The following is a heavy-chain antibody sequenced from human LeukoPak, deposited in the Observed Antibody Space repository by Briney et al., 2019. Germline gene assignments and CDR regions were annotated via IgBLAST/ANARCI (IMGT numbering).Heavy chain of an antibody. Sequence: SETLFLTCTVSGGSISSSSYYWGWIRQPPGKGLEWIGSIYYSGSTYYNPSLKSRVTISVDTSMNQFSLKLSSVTAADTAVYYCARRGRLNVPPFDYWGQGTLVTVSS. D-gene: IGHD3-22*01. CDR3: ARRGRLNVPPFDY. CDR1: GGSISSSSYY. J-gene: IGHJ4*02. CDR2: IYYSGST. V-gene: IGHV4-39*01.